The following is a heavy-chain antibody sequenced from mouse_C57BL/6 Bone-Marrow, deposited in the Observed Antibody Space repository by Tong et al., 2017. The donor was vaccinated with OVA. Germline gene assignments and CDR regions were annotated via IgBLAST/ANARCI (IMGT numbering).Heavy chain of an antibody. CDR1: GFSLTSYG. Sequence: VQLKQSGPGLVQPSQSLSITCTVSGFSLTSYGVHWVRQSPGKGLEWLGVIWSGGSTDYNAAFISRLSISKDNSKSQVFIKMNSLQDNDTAIYYCARKTRLRFDYWGQGTTLTVSS. V-gene: IGHV2-2*02. CDR2: IWSGGST. CDR3: ARKTRLRFDY. J-gene: IGHJ2*01. D-gene: IGHD2-2*01.